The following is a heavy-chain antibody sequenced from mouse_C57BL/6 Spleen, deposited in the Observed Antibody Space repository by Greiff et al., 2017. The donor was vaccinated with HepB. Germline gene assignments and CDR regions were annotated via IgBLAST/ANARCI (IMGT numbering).Heavy chain of an antibody. J-gene: IGHJ3*01. CDR3: ARPYYYGSSYLFAY. Sequence: QVQLQQSGAELVKPGASVKMSCKASGYTFTSYWITWVKQRPGQGLEWIGDIYPGSGSTNYNEKFKSKATLTVDTSSSTAYMQLSSLTSEDSAVYYCARPYYYGSSYLFAYWGQGTLVTVAA. V-gene: IGHV1-55*01. CDR1: GYTFTSYW. CDR2: IYPGSGST. D-gene: IGHD1-1*01.